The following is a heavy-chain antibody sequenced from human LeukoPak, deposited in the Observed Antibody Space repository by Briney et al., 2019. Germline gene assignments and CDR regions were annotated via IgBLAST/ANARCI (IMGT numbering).Heavy chain of an antibody. J-gene: IGHJ6*02. D-gene: IGHD3-22*01. Sequence: GGSLRLSCAGSGFTFSSYAMSWVRQAPGKGLEWVSAISGGGHTTHYADSVKGRFTISRDNSKNTLELQMNSLRAEDTAVYYCTKAGDYYDSSAYYNYYYGMDVWGQGTTVTVSS. V-gene: IGHV3-23*01. CDR1: GFTFSSYA. CDR2: ISGGGHTT. CDR3: TKAGDYYDSSAYYNYYYGMDV.